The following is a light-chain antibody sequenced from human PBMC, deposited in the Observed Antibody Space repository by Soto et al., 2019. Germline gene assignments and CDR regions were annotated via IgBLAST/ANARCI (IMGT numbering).Light chain of an antibody. CDR1: SSNIGSNS. Sequence: QSVLTQPPSASATPGQRVTISCSGSSSNIGSNSVYWYQQLPGTAPKLLIYRNNQRPSGVPDRFSGSKSGTSASLAISGLRSEDEADYYCAAWDGSLSGWVFGGGTKLTVL. J-gene: IGLJ3*02. V-gene: IGLV1-47*01. CDR2: RNN. CDR3: AAWDGSLSGWV.